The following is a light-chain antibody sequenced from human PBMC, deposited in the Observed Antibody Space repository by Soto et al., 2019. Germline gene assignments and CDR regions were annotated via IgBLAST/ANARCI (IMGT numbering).Light chain of an antibody. CDR3: QKYGRSPFT. V-gene: IGKV3-20*01. Sequence: EIVLTQSPDTLSLSPGERVTLSCRASQRMTNNFLAWFQQKPGLAPRLLIHGASTRASDVPDRFTGGGSGTDFVLTISRGEPEDLAVYYCQKYGRSPFTFGQGT. J-gene: IGKJ2*01. CDR1: QRMTNNF. CDR2: GAS.